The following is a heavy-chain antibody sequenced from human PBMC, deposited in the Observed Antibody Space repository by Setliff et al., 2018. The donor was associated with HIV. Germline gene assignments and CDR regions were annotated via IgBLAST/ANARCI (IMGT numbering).Heavy chain of an antibody. CDR1: GPSFATYW. CDR2: IYPADSDT. Sequence: GESLKISCKVSGPSFATYWIGWVRQLPGKGLEWMGIIYPADSDTNYNPSFQGQVTMSADKSIRAAYLQWRSLKASDTAIYYCARHFSVAGDAFDVWGQGTMVTVSS. V-gene: IGHV5-51*01. J-gene: IGHJ3*01. CDR3: ARHFSVAGDAFDV. D-gene: IGHD6-19*01.